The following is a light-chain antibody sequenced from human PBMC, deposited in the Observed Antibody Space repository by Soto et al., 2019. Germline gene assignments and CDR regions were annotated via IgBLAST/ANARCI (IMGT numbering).Light chain of an antibody. Sequence: DIQLTQSPSTLSASVGDRVAITCRASQSFGTWLAWYQQKPGKAPNLLIYRTSSLGRRVPSRLSGGGSGTEFTLTISSLQPDDVAAYYCQQYNSDSFYTFGQGTKVEIK. V-gene: IGKV1-5*03. CDR2: RTS. CDR3: QQYNSDSFYT. J-gene: IGKJ2*01. CDR1: QSFGTW.